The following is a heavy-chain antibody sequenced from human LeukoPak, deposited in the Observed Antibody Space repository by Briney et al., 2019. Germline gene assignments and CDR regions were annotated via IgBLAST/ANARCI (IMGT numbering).Heavy chain of an antibody. Sequence: GGALRLCCAVSVFTFSSYGMPWVRQAPGKGVGRVAAIWYDGRKKYYADSVKGRFTFSRDNSKNTLYLQMNSLRAEDTAVYYCAKNTVPYSSGWYGGAFDIWGQGTMVTVSS. J-gene: IGHJ3*02. D-gene: IGHD6-19*01. V-gene: IGHV3-33*06. CDR2: IWYDGRKK. CDR3: AKNTVPYSSGWYGGAFDI. CDR1: VFTFSSYG.